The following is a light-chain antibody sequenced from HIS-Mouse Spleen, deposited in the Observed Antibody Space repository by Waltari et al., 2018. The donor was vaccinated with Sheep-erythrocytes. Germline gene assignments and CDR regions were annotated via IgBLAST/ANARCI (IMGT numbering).Light chain of an antibody. CDR1: SSDVVAYTY. CDR3: CSYAGSYNHV. CDR2: DVS. Sequence: QSALTQPRSVSGSPGQSVTISCTVTSSDVVAYTYVSWYQQHPGKAPKLMIYDVSKRPSGVPDRFSGSKSGNTASLTISGLQAEDEADYYCCSYAGSYNHVFATGTKVTVL. V-gene: IGLV2-11*01. J-gene: IGLJ1*01.